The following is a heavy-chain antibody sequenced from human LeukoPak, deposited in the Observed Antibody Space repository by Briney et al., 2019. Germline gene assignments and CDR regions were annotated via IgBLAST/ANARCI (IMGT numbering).Heavy chain of an antibody. V-gene: IGHV4-34*01. CDR1: GGSFSGYY. CDR3: AGGIGMSGWYRGYFDY. D-gene: IGHD6-19*01. Sequence: SETLSLTCTVYGGSFSGYYWSWIRQPPGKGLEWIGEINHSGSTNCNPSLKSRVTISVDTSKNQFSLKLSSVTAADTAVYYCAGGIGMSGWYRGYFDYWGQGTLVTVSS. CDR2: INHSGST. J-gene: IGHJ4*02.